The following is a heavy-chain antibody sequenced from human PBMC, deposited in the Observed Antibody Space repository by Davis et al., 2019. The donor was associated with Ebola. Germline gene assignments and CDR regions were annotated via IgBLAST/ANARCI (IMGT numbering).Heavy chain of an antibody. CDR2: IYYSGST. J-gene: IGHJ4*02. CDR3: ARDNSSGWSHYFDY. D-gene: IGHD6-19*01. Sequence: MPSETLSLTCTVSGGSISSYYWSWIWQPPGKGLEWIGYIYYSGSTNYNPSPKSRVTISVDTSKNQFSLKLSSVTAADTAVYYCARDNSSGWSHYFDYWGQGTLVTVSS. V-gene: IGHV4-59*01. CDR1: GGSISSYY.